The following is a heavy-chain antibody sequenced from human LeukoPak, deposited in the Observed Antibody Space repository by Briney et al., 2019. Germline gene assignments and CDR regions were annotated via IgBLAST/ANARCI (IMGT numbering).Heavy chain of an antibody. D-gene: IGHD6-19*01. CDR1: GGSISSSSYY. CDR3: ARVRGAVAGGGAFDI. V-gene: IGHV4-61*01. Sequence: SETLSLTCTVSGGSISSSSYYWSWIRQPPGKGLEWIGYIYYSGSTNYNPSLKSRVTISVDTSKNQFSLKLSSVTAADTAVYYCARVRGAVAGGGAFDIWGQGTMVTVSS. J-gene: IGHJ3*02. CDR2: IYYSGST.